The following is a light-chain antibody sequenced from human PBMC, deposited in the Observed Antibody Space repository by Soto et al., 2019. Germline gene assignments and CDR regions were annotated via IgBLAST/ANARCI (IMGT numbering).Light chain of an antibody. CDR1: QGISNY. J-gene: IGKJ3*01. Sequence: DIQMTQSPSSLSASVGDRVTITCRASQGISNYLAWYQQKPGKVPKLLIYAASTLQSGVPSRFSGSGSGTDFTLTISSLQPEDVATYYCPKYNSAPQFTFGPGTKVDIK. CDR3: PKYNSAPQFT. V-gene: IGKV1-27*01. CDR2: AAS.